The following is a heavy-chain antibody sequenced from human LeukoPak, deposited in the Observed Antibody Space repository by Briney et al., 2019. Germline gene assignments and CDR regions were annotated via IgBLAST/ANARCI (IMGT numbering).Heavy chain of an antibody. CDR2: ISWDGGST. V-gene: IGHV3-43D*03. CDR1: GFTFDDYA. CDR3: AKGIAAAGPREDYYYYMDV. J-gene: IGHJ6*03. D-gene: IGHD6-13*01. Sequence: GGSLRLSCAASGFTFDDYAMHWVRQAPGKGLEWVSLISWDGGSTYYADSVKGRFTISRGNSKNSLYLQMNSLRAEDTALYYCAKGIAAAGPREDYYYYMDVWGKGTTVTVSS.